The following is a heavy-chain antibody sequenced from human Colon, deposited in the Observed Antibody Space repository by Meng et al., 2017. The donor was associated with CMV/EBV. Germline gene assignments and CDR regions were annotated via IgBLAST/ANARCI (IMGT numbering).Heavy chain of an antibody. CDR3: ARPLSPRSAYSALLAF. V-gene: IGHV3-21*06. J-gene: IGHJ4*02. D-gene: IGHD2-15*01. CDR1: GFIFSSYG. CDR2: ITTANAYK. Sequence: GEFLKISCAASGFIFSSYGMSWVRQAPGKGLEWVSSITTANAYKSYAESVKGRFTISRDDAKSSLFLQMDSLTVDDTAVYYCARPLSPRSAYSALLAFWGQGTLVTVSS.